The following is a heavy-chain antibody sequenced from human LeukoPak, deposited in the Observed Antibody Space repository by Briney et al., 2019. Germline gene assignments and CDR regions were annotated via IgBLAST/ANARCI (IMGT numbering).Heavy chain of an antibody. CDR3: AKAFGSNGYYQLPIDF. CDR2: ISYDGSNK. Sequence: GRSLRLSCAASGFTFSSYAMHWVRQAPGKGLEWVAVISYDGSNKYYADSVKGRFTISRDNSRNTLYLQLNYLRAEDTAIYYCAKAFGSNGYYQLPIDFWGQGTLVTVSS. J-gene: IGHJ4*02. CDR1: GFTFSSYA. V-gene: IGHV3-30*04. D-gene: IGHD3-22*01.